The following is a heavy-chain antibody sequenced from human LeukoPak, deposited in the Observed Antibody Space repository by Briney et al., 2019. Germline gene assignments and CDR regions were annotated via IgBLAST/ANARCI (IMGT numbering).Heavy chain of an antibody. J-gene: IGHJ6*03. V-gene: IGHV1-69*13. CDR3: ARGKPEPQINYYYYYMDV. Sequence: SVKVSCKASGGTFSSYAISWVRQAPGQGLEWMGGIIPIFGTANYAQKFQGRVTITADESTSTAYMELSSLRSEDTAVYYCARGKPEPQINYYYYYMDVWGKGTTVTVSS. D-gene: IGHD1-14*01. CDR2: IIPIFGTA. CDR1: GGTFSSYA.